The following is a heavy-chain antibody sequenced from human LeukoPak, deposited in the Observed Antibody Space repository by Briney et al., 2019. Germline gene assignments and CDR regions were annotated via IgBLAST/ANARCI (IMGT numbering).Heavy chain of an antibody. Sequence: GGSLRLSCAASGFTFSSYAMSWVRQAPGKGLEWVSAISGSGGSTYYADSVKGRFTISRDNSKNTLYLQMNSLRAEDTAVYYCAKDKGVGATFYFGCMDVWGKGTTVTVSS. CDR3: AKDKGVGATFYFGCMDV. V-gene: IGHV3-23*01. CDR2: ISGSGGST. CDR1: GFTFSSYA. J-gene: IGHJ6*03. D-gene: IGHD1-26*01.